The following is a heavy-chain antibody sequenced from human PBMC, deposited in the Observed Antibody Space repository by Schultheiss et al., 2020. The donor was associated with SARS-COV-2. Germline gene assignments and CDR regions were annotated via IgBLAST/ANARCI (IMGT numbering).Heavy chain of an antibody. D-gene: IGHD4-11*01. CDR2: IKGDGSEK. Sequence: GGSLRLSCAASGFTFSYYYMSGVRQAPGKGLEWVASIKGDGSEKYYVDSVKGRFTISRDNAKNSLYLQMNSLRAEDTAVYYCAKENSNYADYWGQGTLVTVSS. CDR3: AKENSNYADY. V-gene: IGHV3-7*05. J-gene: IGHJ4*02. CDR1: GFTFSYYY.